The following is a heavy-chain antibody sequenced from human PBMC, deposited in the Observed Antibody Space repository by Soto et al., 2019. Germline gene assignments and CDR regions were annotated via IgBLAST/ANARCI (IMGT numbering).Heavy chain of an antibody. CDR1: GGTFSSYT. CDR2: IIPILGIA. Sequence: QVQLVQSGAEVKKPGSSVKVSCKASGGTFSSYTINWVRQAPGQGLEWMGRIIPILGIANYAQKFQGRVTITADKTTSTAYMELSSLRSEDTVVYYCARSTDYGDYVDYFDYWGQGTLVTVSS. D-gene: IGHD4-17*01. V-gene: IGHV1-69*02. J-gene: IGHJ4*02. CDR3: ARSTDYGDYVDYFDY.